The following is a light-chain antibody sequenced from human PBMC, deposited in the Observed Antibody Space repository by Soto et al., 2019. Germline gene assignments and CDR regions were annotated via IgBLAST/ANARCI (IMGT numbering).Light chain of an antibody. V-gene: IGLV1-44*01. CDR3: AAWDDSLKGPV. CDR2: ENN. J-gene: IGLJ3*02. CDR1: SSNIGGXX. Sequence: QSVLTQPPSTSGXPGQRVTMXXXGSSSNIGGXXXNWYQQFPGTAPKLLIYENNQRPSGVPDRFSGSKSGTSASLAISGLQSEDEADYHCAAWDDSLKGPVFGGGTKLTVL.